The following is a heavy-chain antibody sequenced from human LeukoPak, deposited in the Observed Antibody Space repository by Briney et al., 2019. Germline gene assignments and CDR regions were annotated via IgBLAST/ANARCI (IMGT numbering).Heavy chain of an antibody. CDR3: ARLSGDYYDSSGSEDY. Sequence: ASVKVSCKASGYTFTSYGISWVRQAPGQGLEWMGWISAYNGNTNYAQKLQGRVTMTTDTSTSTAYMELRSLRSDDTAVYYCARLSGDYYDSSGSEDYWGQGTLVTVSS. V-gene: IGHV1-18*01. CDR1: GYTFTSYG. J-gene: IGHJ4*02. CDR2: ISAYNGNT. D-gene: IGHD3-22*01.